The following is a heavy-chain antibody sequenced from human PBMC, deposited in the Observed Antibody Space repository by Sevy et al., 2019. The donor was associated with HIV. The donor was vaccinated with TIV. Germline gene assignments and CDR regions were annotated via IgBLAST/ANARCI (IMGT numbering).Heavy chain of an antibody. CDR2: ISSSSYI. CDR3: ARATRVVRRAFDY. D-gene: IGHD3-10*01. J-gene: IGHJ4*02. Sequence: GGSLRLSCAASGFTFSSYSMNWVRQAPGKGLEWVSSISSSSYIYYADSVKGRFTISRDNAKNSLYLQMNSLRAEVTAVYYYARATRVVRRAFDYWGQGTLVTVSS. V-gene: IGHV3-21*01. CDR1: GFTFSSYS.